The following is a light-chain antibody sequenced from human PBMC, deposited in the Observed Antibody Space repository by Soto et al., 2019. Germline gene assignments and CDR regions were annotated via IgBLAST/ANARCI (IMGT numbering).Light chain of an antibody. J-gene: IGKJ1*01. CDR1: QSVSTSY. Sequence: EIVLTQSPPSWEWSXRECATLSXXXSQSVSTSYLAWYQQKPGQAPRLLIYDASNRATGIPVRFSGSGSGTDYTLTITNLEPEDFAIYYCQQRSSWPWTFGQGTKVDIK. V-gene: IGKV3-11*01. CDR2: DAS. CDR3: QQRSSWPWT.